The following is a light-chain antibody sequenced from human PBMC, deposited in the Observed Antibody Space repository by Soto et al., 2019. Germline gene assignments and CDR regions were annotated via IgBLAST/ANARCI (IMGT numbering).Light chain of an antibody. CDR3: MQALQTPMYT. Sequence: DIVMTQSPLSLPVTPGEPASISCRSSQSLLHSNGYNYLDWYLQKPGQSPQLLIYLGSNRASGVTDRFSGSGSGTDFTLKISRVEAKDVGVYYCMQALQTPMYTFGQGTKLEIK. J-gene: IGKJ2*01. V-gene: IGKV2-28*01. CDR2: LGS. CDR1: QSLLHSNGYNY.